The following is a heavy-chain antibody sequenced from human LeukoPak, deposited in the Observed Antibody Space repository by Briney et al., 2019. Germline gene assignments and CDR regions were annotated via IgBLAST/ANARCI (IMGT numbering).Heavy chain of an antibody. Sequence: PGGSLRLSCAASGFTFSSCDMNWVRQAPGKGLEWVSSISNTGNYLYYADSVQGRFTISRDNAKNSVYLHMSSLRAEDTAVYYCATLNSFGNDYWGQGVLVTVSS. CDR1: GFTFSSCD. V-gene: IGHV3-21*01. CDR3: ATLNSFGNDY. D-gene: IGHD5-18*01. CDR2: ISNTGNYL. J-gene: IGHJ4*02.